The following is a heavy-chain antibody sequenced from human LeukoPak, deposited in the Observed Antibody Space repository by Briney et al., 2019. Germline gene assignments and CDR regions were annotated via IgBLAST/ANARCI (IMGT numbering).Heavy chain of an antibody. CDR2: IYYSGST. D-gene: IGHD4-17*01. Sequence: SETLSLTCTVSGGSISSSSYYWGWIRQPPGKGLEWIGSIYYSGSTYYNPSLKSRVTISVDTSKNQFSLKLSSVTAADTAVYYCARSNYGDPGGFDYWGQGTLVTVSS. CDR1: GGSISSSSYY. CDR3: ARSNYGDPGGFDY. J-gene: IGHJ4*02. V-gene: IGHV4-39*07.